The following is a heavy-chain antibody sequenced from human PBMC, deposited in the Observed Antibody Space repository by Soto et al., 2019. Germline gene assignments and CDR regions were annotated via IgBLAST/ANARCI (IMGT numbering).Heavy chain of an antibody. CDR2: ISSSSSYI. Sequence: GGSLRLSCAASGFTFSSYSMNWVRQAPGKGLEWVSSISSSSSYIYYADSVKGRFTISRDNAKNSLYLQMNSLRAEDTAVYYCARGNFFGAVAGDYWGQGTLVTVSS. J-gene: IGHJ4*02. V-gene: IGHV3-21*01. CDR1: GFTFSSYS. D-gene: IGHD6-19*01. CDR3: ARGNFFGAVAGDY.